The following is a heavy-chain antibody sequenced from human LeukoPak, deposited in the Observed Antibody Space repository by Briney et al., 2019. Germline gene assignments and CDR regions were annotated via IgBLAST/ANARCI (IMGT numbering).Heavy chain of an antibody. V-gene: IGHV3-48*01. Sequence: GGSLRLSCSASGFTFSSYSMNLVRQAPGKGLEWVSYISSSSSTIYYSDSVKGRFTVSRDNAKTSLYLQMNRLRAEDTAIYYCARGLHSRLYDSSVYYPYWGQGTLVTVSS. CDR1: GFTFSSYS. D-gene: IGHD3-22*01. J-gene: IGHJ4*02. CDR3: ARGLHSRLYDSSVYYPY. CDR2: ISSSSSTI.